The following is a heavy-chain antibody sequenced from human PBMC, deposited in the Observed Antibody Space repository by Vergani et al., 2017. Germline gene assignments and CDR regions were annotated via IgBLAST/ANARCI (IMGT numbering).Heavy chain of an antibody. CDR2: INSDGDST. CDR3: ARETRDTPSSLDY. CDR1: GFTFSNYW. Sequence: VQLVESGGGLVQPGGSLRLSCTASGFTFSNYWTQWVRQAPGKGLMWVSRINSDGDSTSYADSVKGRFTISKDISKNTLYLQMNSLRGDDTAVYYCARETRDTPSSLDYWGQGTLVTVSS. J-gene: IGHJ4*02. D-gene: IGHD5-24*01. V-gene: IGHV3-74*01.